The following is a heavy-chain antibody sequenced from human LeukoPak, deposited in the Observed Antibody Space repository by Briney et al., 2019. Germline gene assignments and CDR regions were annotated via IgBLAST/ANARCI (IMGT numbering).Heavy chain of an antibody. CDR3: ASSFYSITIFGEYFDY. D-gene: IGHD3-3*01. J-gene: IGHJ4*02. CDR2: ISDSGASGGST. CDR1: GFTFRSFA. Sequence: PGGSLRLSCAAFGFTFRSFAMSWVRQAPGKGLEWVSGISDSGASGGSTNYADSVKGRFTISRDNSKNTLYLQMNSLRAEDTAVYYCASSFYSITIFGEYFDYWGQGTLVTVSS. V-gene: IGHV3-23*01.